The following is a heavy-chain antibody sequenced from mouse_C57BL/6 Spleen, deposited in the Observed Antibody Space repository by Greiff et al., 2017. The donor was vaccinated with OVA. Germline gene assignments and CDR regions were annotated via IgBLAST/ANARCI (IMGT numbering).Heavy chain of an antibody. CDR3: ARDHYGSSSPFDY. V-gene: IGHV1-80*01. CDR2: IYPGDGDT. D-gene: IGHD1-1*01. CDR1: GYAFSSYW. Sequence: QVQLQQSGAELVKPGASVKISCKASGYAFSSYWMNWVKQRPGKGLEWIGQIYPGDGDTNYNGKFKGKATLTADKSSSTAYMQLSSLTSEDSAVYFCARDHYGSSSPFDYWGQGTTLTVSS. J-gene: IGHJ2*01.